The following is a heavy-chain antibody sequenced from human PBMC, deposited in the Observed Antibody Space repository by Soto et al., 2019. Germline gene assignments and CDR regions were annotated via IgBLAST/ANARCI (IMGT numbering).Heavy chain of an antibody. V-gene: IGHV3-21*04. CDR1: GFTFSSYS. CDR2: ISTSSSYL. CDR3: MRAGDY. J-gene: IGHJ4*02. Sequence: EVQLVESGGGLVKPGGSLRLSCAASGFTFSSYSMNWVRQAPGKGLEWVSSISTSSSYLYYADSVKGRFTISRDNAKNSLYLQMSSLRAGDTAVYYCMRAGDYLGQGTLVTVSP.